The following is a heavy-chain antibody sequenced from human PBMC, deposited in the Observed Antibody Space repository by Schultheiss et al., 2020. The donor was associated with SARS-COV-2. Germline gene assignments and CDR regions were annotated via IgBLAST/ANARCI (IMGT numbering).Heavy chain of an antibody. V-gene: IGHV3-30*04. Sequence: GESLKISCAASGFTFSSYAMHWVRQAPGKGLEWVALISFDGSYKYYADSVKGRFTIFRDNSKNTLYLQMNSLRAEDTAVYYCAKGLDPHAFDIWGQGTMVTVSS. D-gene: IGHD4-11*01. J-gene: IGHJ3*02. CDR3: AKGLDPHAFDI. CDR1: GFTFSSYA. CDR2: ISFDGSYK.